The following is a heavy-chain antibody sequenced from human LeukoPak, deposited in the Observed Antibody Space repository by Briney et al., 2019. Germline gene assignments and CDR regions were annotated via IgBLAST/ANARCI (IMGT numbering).Heavy chain of an antibody. J-gene: IGHJ4*02. CDR2: ISGSGST. D-gene: IGHD3-22*01. V-gene: IGHV3-23*01. Sequence: PGGSLRLSCAASGFTFVNYGMSWVRQSPGKGLEWVSTISGSGSTYYADSVKGRFTNSRDNSKSTLYLQMNTLRAEDTAVYYCARRLDSSGYSFDYWGQGTLVTVSS. CDR3: ARRLDSSGYSFDY. CDR1: GFTFVNYG.